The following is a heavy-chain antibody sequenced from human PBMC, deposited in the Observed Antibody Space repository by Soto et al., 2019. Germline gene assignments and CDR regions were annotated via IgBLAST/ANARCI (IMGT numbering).Heavy chain of an antibody. D-gene: IGHD3-22*01. CDR3: AKSIKNYYDSSGRFDY. J-gene: IGHJ4*02. CDR1: GGSISSYY. Sequence: SETLSLTCTVSGGSISSYYWSWIRQPPGKGLEWIGYIYYSGSTNYNPSLKSRVTISVDTSKNQFSLKLNSVTAADTAVYYCAKSIKNYYDSSGRFDYWGQGTLVTVSS. CDR2: IYYSGST. V-gene: IGHV4-59*01.